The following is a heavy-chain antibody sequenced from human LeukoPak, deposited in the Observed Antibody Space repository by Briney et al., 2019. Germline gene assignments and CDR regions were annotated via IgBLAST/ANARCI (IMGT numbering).Heavy chain of an antibody. D-gene: IGHD4-11*01. CDR2: IKQDGGEE. Sequence: PGGSLRLSCVVSGFPFSDYWTAWVRQAPGKGLEWVASIKQDGGEEFYVDSMKGRFSISRDNAKNSLYLQINSLRAEDTAVYYCAREDHSKYEYWGQGTLVTVSS. CDR3: AREDHSKYEY. V-gene: IGHV3-7*01. CDR1: GFPFSDYW. J-gene: IGHJ4*02.